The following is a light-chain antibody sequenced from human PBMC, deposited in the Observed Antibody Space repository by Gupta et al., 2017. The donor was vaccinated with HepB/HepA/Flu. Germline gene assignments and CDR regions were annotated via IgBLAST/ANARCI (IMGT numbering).Light chain of an antibody. J-gene: IGLJ2*01. CDR2: DVS. CDR3: CSYAGSYTFAVV. Sequence: QSALTQPRSVSGSPGQSVTISCTGTSSDVGGYNYVSWYQQHPGKAPKLMIYDVSKRPSGVPDRFSGSKSGNTAALTISGLQAEEEADYYCCSYAGSYTFAVVFGGGTKLTVL. CDR1: SSDVGGYNY. V-gene: IGLV2-11*01.